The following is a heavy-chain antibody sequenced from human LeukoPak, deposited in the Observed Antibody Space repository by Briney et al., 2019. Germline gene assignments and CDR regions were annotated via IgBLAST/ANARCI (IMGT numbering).Heavy chain of an antibody. Sequence: GGSLRLSRAASGFTFSSYSVNWVRQAPGEGLEWVSSISSSSSYIYYADSVKGRFTISRDNAKNSLYLQMNSLSAEDTAVYYCARDHLYSSSCDYWGQGTLVTVSS. J-gene: IGHJ4*02. D-gene: IGHD6-13*01. CDR3: ARDHLYSSSCDY. CDR2: ISSSSSYI. CDR1: GFTFSSYS. V-gene: IGHV3-21*01.